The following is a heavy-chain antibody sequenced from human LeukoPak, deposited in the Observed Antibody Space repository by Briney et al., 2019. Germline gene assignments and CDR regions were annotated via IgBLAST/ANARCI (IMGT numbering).Heavy chain of an antibody. Sequence: PGGSLRLSCAASGFTFGCYAMTWVRQAPGKGLEWVSGISGSGGSTYYADSVRGRFTISRDNSKNTLYLQMNSLRAEDTAVYYCAKGNWNNKYIFDSWGQGTLVTVSS. V-gene: IGHV3-23*01. J-gene: IGHJ4*02. CDR3: AKGNWNNKYIFDS. CDR2: ISGSGGST. CDR1: GFTFGCYA. D-gene: IGHD1/OR15-1a*01.